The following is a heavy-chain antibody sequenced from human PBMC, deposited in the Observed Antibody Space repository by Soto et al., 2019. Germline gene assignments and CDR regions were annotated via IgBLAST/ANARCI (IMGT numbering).Heavy chain of an antibody. Sequence: GASVKVSCKTSGYTFINYDISWVRQAPGQGLEWMGGIIPRFGSANYAQRFQGRVTITADKSTNTAYMELSSLISEDTAVYFCVGTTVTTGLYNWFDPWGQGTLVTVSS. J-gene: IGHJ5*02. CDR3: VGTTVTTGLYNWFDP. CDR2: IIPRFGSA. D-gene: IGHD4-17*01. CDR1: GYTFINYD. V-gene: IGHV1-69*06.